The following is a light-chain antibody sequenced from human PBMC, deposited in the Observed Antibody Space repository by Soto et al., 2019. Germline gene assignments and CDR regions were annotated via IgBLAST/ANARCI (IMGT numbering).Light chain of an antibody. CDR3: RSYTTSSTYV. CDR1: SSDVGAYNY. CDR2: DVN. Sequence: QSVLNQPASVSGSPGQSIAISCTGTSSDVGAYNYVSWYQQHPGEAPKLMIYDVNNRPSGVSNRFSGSKSGNTASLTISGLQAEDEADYYCRSYTTSSTYVFGTGTKVTVL. J-gene: IGLJ1*01. V-gene: IGLV2-14*03.